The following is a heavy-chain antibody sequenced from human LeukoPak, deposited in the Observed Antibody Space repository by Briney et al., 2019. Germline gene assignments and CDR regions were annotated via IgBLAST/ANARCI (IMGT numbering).Heavy chain of an antibody. D-gene: IGHD3-10*01. CDR2: IHYSGST. J-gene: IGHJ5*02. Sequence: SETLSLTCTVSGGSISSYYWSWSRQPPGKGLEWIGYIHYSGSTNYNPSLKSRVTISVDMSKNQISLKLSSVTAADTAVYYCARHGWFGELLYGWFDPWGQGTLVTVSS. CDR1: GGSISSYY. V-gene: IGHV4-59*08. CDR3: ARHGWFGELLYGWFDP.